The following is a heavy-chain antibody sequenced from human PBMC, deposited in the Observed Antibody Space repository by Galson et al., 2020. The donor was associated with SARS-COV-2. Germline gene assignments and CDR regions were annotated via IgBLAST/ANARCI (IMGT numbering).Heavy chain of an antibody. D-gene: IGHD2-2*02. J-gene: IGHJ5*02. CDR3: ARDSESGAIFGIRRTNWFDP. CDR2: ISYSGSP. Sequence: GSLRLSCTVSGGSISSSSYYWGWIRQPPGKGLEWIGSISYSGSPYYNPSLKRRVTISVDTAKNQFSLKLSSVTAADTAVYYCARDSESGAIFGIRRTNWFDPWGQGTLVTVSS. CDR1: GGSISSSSYY. V-gene: IGHV4-39*07.